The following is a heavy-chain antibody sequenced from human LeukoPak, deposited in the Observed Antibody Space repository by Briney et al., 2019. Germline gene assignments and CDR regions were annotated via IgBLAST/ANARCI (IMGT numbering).Heavy chain of an antibody. J-gene: IGHJ4*02. D-gene: IGHD2-8*01. V-gene: IGHV3-23*01. CDR1: GFNFNSYT. Sequence: GGSLRLSCAASGFNFNSYTMNWVRKAPGKGLQWVANILASGSPTYYADSVKGRFIISRDNSKNTVYLQMNSLRVEDTAIYYCAKDLRPDGVDNFDHWGQGILVTVSS. CDR2: ILASGSPT. CDR3: AKDLRPDGVDNFDH.